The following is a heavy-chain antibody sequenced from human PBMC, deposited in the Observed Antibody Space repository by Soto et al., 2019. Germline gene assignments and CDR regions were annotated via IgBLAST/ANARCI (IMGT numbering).Heavy chain of an antibody. CDR1: GFTFDDYA. CDR2: ISWNSGSI. D-gene: IGHD2-21*01. Sequence: EVQLVESGGGLVQPGRSLRLSCAASGFTFDDYAMHWVRQAPGKGLEWVSGISWNSGSIGYADSVKGRFTISRDNAKNSLYLQMNSLRAEDTALYYCAKGIIAVIPYYFDYWGQGTLVTVSS. V-gene: IGHV3-9*01. J-gene: IGHJ4*02. CDR3: AKGIIAVIPYYFDY.